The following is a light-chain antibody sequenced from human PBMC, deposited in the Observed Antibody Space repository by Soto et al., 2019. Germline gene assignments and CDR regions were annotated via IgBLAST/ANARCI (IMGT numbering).Light chain of an antibody. CDR1: HSVESY. CDR2: DAS. CDR3: QQRRDLPLVT. J-gene: IGKJ3*01. Sequence: EIVLTQSPATLSLSAGGRATLSCRARHSVESYLAWYQHKPGQAPRLLIYDASNRAPGSPARFSGSRSGTNFTLTFSSLEPGDFALYYCQQRRDLPLVTFGPGTKVDVK. V-gene: IGKV3-11*01.